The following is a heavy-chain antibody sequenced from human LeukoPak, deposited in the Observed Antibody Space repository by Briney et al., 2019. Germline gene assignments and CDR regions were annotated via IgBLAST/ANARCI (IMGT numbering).Heavy chain of an antibody. CDR3: ARADPTSEHYGSGSYYCAFDY. CDR2: INAYNGNT. CDR1: GYTFTSYG. V-gene: IGHV1-18*01. Sequence: GASVKVSCKASGYTFTSYGISWVRQAPGQGLEWMGWINAYNGNTNYAQKLQGRVTMTTDTSTSTAYMELRSLRSDDTAVYYCARADPTSEHYGSGSYYCAFDYWGQGTLVTVSS. J-gene: IGHJ4*02. D-gene: IGHD3-10*01.